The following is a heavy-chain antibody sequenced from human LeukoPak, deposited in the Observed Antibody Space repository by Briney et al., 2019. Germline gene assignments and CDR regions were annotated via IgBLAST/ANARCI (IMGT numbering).Heavy chain of an antibody. J-gene: IGHJ4*02. D-gene: IGHD1-1*01. V-gene: IGHV3-7*01. CDR2: IKQDGSEK. CDR3: ARTTTGTTGPFGY. CDR1: GFTFSSYA. Sequence: GGSLRLSCAASGFTFSSYAMSWVRQAPGKGLEWVANIKQDGSEKYYVDSVKGRFTISRDNAKNSLYLQMNSLRAEDTAVYYCARTTTGTTGPFGYWGQGTLVTVSS.